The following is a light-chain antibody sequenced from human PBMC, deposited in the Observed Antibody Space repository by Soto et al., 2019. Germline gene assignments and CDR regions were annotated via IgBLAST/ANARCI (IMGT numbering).Light chain of an antibody. CDR2: GAS. V-gene: IGKV3-15*01. Sequence: EIVLTQSPAPLSLSPGERATLSCRASQSVSSYLAWYQQKPGQAPRLLIYGASTRATGIPARFSGSGSGTEFTLTISSLQSEDFAVYYCQQYNNWPPITFGQGTRLEIK. CDR1: QSVSSY. CDR3: QQYNNWPPIT. J-gene: IGKJ5*01.